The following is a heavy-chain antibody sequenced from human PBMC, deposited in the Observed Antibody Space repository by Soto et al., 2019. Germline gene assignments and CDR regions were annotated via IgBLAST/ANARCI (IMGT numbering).Heavy chain of an antibody. Sequence: QQTPGQGLEWMGGIVPMFGTPTYAEKFKGRLAISATRSTGTAYMELTSLRSEDTAVYYCARNGTYDSSLSQYTGMDVWGQGTTVTVS. J-gene: IGHJ6*02. V-gene: IGHV1-69*06. CDR2: IVPMFGTP. D-gene: IGHD3-22*01. CDR3: ARNGTYDSSLSQYTGMDV.